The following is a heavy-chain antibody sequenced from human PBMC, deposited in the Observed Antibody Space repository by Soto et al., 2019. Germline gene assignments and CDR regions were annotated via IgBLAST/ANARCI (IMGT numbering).Heavy chain of an antibody. V-gene: IGHV3-13*01. J-gene: IGHJ4*02. CDR2: IGVGGDT. CDR1: GFTFSTYD. D-gene: IGHD6-19*01. CDR3: AREIWDSHSSGWSLDY. Sequence: GRSLRLSCAASGFTFSTYDFHWVRQATGKGLEWVSAIGVGGDTYYAASVKGRFTISRENAKNSFYLQINSLRAGDTAVYYCAREIWDSHSSGWSLDYWGRGALVTVSS.